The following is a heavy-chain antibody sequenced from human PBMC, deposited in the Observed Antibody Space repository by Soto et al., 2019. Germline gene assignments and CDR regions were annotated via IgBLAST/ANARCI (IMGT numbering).Heavy chain of an antibody. CDR3: ARGLGSIFGVVPDAFDI. V-gene: IGHV4-30-4*01. D-gene: IGHD3-3*01. CDR2: IYYSGNT. CDR1: GASISSDDYY. J-gene: IGHJ3*02. Sequence: SETLSLTCTVSGASISSDDYYWSWIRQPPGKGLEWIGYIYYSGNTYYKPSLQSRVIISVDTSKNQFSLKLSSVTAADTAVYYCARGLGSIFGVVPDAFDIWGQGTMVTVSS.